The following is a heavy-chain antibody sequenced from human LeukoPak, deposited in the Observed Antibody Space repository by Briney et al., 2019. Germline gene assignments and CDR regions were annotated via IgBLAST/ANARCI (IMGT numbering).Heavy chain of an antibody. CDR2: IYYSGST. J-gene: IGHJ4*02. V-gene: IGHV4-39*01. Sequence: SETLSLTCTVSGGSISSSSYYWGWIRQPPGKGLEWIGSIYYSGSTYYNPSLKSRVTISVDTSKNQFSLKLSSVTAADTAVYYCARGPGSSSWQYLDYWGQGTLVTVSS. CDR1: GGSISSSSYY. D-gene: IGHD6-13*01. CDR3: ARGPGSSSWQYLDY.